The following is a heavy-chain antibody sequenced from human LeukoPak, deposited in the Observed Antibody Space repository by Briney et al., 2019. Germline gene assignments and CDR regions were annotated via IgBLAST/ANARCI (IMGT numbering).Heavy chain of an antibody. CDR3: ARRGDYGRYWYFDL. D-gene: IGHD4-17*01. CDR1: GGSFSGYY. Sequence: SETLSLTCAVYGGSFSGYYWSWIRQPPGKGLEWIGEINHSGSTNYNPSLKSRVTISVDTSKNQFSLKLSSVTAADTAVYYCARRGDYGRYWYFDLWGRGILVTVSS. J-gene: IGHJ2*01. CDR2: INHSGST. V-gene: IGHV4-34*01.